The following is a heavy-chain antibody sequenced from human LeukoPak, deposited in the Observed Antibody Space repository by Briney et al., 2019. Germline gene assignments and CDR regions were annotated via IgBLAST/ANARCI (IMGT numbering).Heavy chain of an antibody. V-gene: IGHV4-59*08. CDR1: GGSISSYY. CDR3: ARLKWGSTSKILDY. CDR2: IYYSGST. Sequence: SETLSLTCTVSGGSISSYYWSWIRQPPGKGLEWIGYIYYSGSTNYNPSLKSRVTVSVDTSKNQFSLKLSSVTAADTAVYYCARLKWGSTSKILDYWGQGTLVTVSS. D-gene: IGHD2-2*01. J-gene: IGHJ4*02.